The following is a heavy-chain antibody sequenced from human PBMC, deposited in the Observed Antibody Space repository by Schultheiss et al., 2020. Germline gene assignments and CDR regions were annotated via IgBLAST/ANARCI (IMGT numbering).Heavy chain of an antibody. V-gene: IGHV1-46*01. CDR3: ARERDMSYYDSSGYWRDAFDI. J-gene: IGHJ3*02. D-gene: IGHD3-22*01. Sequence: ASVTVSFKASGYTFTSYYMHWVRQAPGQGLEWMGIINPSGGSTSYAQKFQGRVTMTRDTSTSTVYMELSSLRSEDTAVYYCARERDMSYYDSSGYWRDAFDIWGQGTTVNV. CDR2: INPSGGST. CDR1: GYTFTSYY.